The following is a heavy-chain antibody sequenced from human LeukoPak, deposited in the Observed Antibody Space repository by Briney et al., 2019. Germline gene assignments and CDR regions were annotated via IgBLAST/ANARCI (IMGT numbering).Heavy chain of an antibody. CDR2: ISSSGSTI. V-gene: IGHV3-11*04. CDR3: ARFGYSGWNLEY. CDR1: GFTFSDYY. J-gene: IGHJ4*02. D-gene: IGHD5-12*01. Sequence: GGSLRLSCAASGFTFSDYYMSWIRQAPGKGLEWVSYISSSGSTIYYADSVKGRFTISRDNAKNSLYLHMNSMRHEDMAVYDCARFGYSGWNLEYWGQGTLVTVSS.